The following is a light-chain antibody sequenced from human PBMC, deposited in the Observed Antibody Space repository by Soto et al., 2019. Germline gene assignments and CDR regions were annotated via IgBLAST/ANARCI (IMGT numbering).Light chain of an antibody. CDR1: QTVNNNY. V-gene: IGKV3-20*01. CDR2: GAS. J-gene: IGKJ4*01. CDR3: QQYGSSPRT. Sequence: ELVLTQSPGTLSLSPGERATLSCRASQTVNNNYLAWYQQIPGQAPRLLISGASGRATGTPDRFSGSASGTDFTLTISRLEPEDFAVYYCQQYGSSPRTVGGGTKV.